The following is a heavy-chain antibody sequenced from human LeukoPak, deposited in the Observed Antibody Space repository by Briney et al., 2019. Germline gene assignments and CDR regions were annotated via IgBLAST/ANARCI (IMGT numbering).Heavy chain of an antibody. V-gene: IGHV1-69*13. Sequence: SVKVSCKASGGTFSSYAISWVRQAPGQGLEWMGGIIPIFGTANYAQKFQGRGTITAVESTSTAYMELSSLRSEDTAVYYCARSGYYGSGEEGYYYYYMDVWGKGTTVTVSS. J-gene: IGHJ6*03. D-gene: IGHD3-10*01. CDR2: IIPIFGTA. CDR1: GGTFSSYA. CDR3: ARSGYYGSGEEGYYYYYMDV.